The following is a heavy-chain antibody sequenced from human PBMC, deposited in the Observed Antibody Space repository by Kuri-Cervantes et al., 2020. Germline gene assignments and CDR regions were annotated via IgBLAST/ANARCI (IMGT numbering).Heavy chain of an antibody. V-gene: IGHV3-23*01. CDR2: ISGSGGST. D-gene: IGHD3-3*01. CDR1: GFTFSSYA. CDR3: AKDLYRDDFLGVFDY. Sequence: GESLKISCAASGFTFSSYAMSWVRQAPGKGLEWVSAISGSGGSTYYADSVKGRFTISRDNSENTLYLQMNSLRAEDTAVYYCAKDLYRDDFLGVFDYWGQGTLVTVSS. J-gene: IGHJ4*02.